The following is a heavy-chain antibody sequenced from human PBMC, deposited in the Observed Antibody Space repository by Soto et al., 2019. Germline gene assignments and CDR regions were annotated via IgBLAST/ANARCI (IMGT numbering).Heavy chain of an antibody. CDR1: GFTFSSYA. CDR2: ISGSGGST. CDR3: AKWYSCSSTSCYATYNGMDV. V-gene: IGHV3-23*01. J-gene: IGHJ6*02. D-gene: IGHD2-2*01. Sequence: PGGSLRLSCAASGFTFSSYAMSWVRQAPGKGLEWVSAISGSGGSTHYADSVKGRFTISRDNSKNTLYLQMNSLRAEDTAVYYCAKWYSCSSTSCYATYNGMDVWGQGTTVTVSS.